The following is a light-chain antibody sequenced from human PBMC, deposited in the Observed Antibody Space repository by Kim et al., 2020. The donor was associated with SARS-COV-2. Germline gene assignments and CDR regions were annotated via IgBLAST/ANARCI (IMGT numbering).Light chain of an antibody. CDR2: YDS. Sequence: PGKTDRITCGGNNIGSKSVHWYQQKPGQAPVLVIYYDSDRPSGIPERFSGSNSGNTATLTISRVEVGDEADYYCQVWDSSSDHPYVFGTGTKVT. J-gene: IGLJ1*01. CDR3: QVWDSSSDHPYV. V-gene: IGLV3-21*04. CDR1: NIGSKS.